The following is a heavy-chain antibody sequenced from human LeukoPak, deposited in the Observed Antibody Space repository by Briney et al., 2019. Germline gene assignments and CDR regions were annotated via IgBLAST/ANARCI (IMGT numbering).Heavy chain of an antibody. Sequence: QSGGSLRLSCAASGFTFSSYGMHWVRQAPGKGLEWVSSISGSGGNTYYADSVKGRFTISRDNSKNTLYLQMNSLRAEDTAVYYCAKSPRLVAAAGVDVWGQGTTVTVSS. D-gene: IGHD6-13*01. CDR2: ISGSGGNT. V-gene: IGHV3-23*01. CDR1: GFTFSSYG. CDR3: AKSPRLVAAAGVDV. J-gene: IGHJ6*02.